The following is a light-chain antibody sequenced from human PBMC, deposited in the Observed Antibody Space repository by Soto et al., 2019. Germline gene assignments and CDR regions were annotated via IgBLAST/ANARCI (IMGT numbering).Light chain of an antibody. CDR1: SSDVGNGYDS. J-gene: IGLJ1*01. Sequence: QSVLTEPVSVSGSPGQSITISCSGSSSDVGNGYDSVSWYQQHPGKAPKLIIYEVTNRPSGVSSRFSGSKSGNPASLTISGLQAEDEADYYCSSSTVSVAPYVFGTGTKVNVL. CDR3: SSSTVSVAPYV. CDR2: EVT. V-gene: IGLV2-14*01.